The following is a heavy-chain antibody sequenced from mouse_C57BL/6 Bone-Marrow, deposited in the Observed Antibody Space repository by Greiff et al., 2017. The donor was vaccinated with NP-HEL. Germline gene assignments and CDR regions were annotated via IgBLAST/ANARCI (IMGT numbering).Heavy chain of an antibody. V-gene: IGHV14-3*01. D-gene: IGHD4-1*01. J-gene: IGHJ3*01. CDR3: ARGTGTKRAWFAY. Sequence: EVQLQESVAELVRPGASVKLSCTASGFNIKNTYMHWVKQRPEQGLEWIGRIDPANGNTKYAPKFQGKATITADTSSNTAYLQLSSLTSEDTAIYYGARGTGTKRAWFAYWGQGTLVTVSA. CDR1: GFNIKNTY. CDR2: IDPANGNT.